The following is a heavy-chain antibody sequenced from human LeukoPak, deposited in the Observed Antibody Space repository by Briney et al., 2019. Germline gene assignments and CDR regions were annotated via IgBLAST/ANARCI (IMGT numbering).Heavy chain of an antibody. CDR1: GFTFSNYA. CDR3: AKKWGVGTTTLDYFDY. J-gene: IGHJ4*02. V-gene: IGHV3-23*01. CDR2: ISGSGGST. Sequence: GGSLRLSCAASGFTFSNYAMSWVRQAPGKGLERVSGISGSGGSTYYADSVKGRFTISRDNSKNTLYLQMNSLTDEDTAVYYCAKKWGVGTTTLDYFDYWGQGTLVTVSS. D-gene: IGHD1-26*01.